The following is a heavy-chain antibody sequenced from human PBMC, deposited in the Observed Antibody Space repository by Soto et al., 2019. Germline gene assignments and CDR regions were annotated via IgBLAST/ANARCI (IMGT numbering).Heavy chain of an antibody. D-gene: IGHD3-22*01. V-gene: IGHV3-23*01. J-gene: IGHJ4*02. Sequence: GGSLRLSCAASGFTFSSYAMSWVRQAPGKGLEWVSAISGSGGSTYYADSVKGRFTISRDNSRNTLYLQMNSLRAEDTAVYYCAKWPRDSSGYYYFDYRGQGTLVTVS. CDR3: AKWPRDSSGYYYFDY. CDR2: ISGSGGST. CDR1: GFTFSSYA.